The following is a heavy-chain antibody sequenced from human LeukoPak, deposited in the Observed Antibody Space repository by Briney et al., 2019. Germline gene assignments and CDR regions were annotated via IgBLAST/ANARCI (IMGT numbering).Heavy chain of an antibody. D-gene: IGHD3-22*01. CDR1: GGSISSGDYY. CDR3: AGYDSSGYLDY. Sequence: SQTLSLTCTVSGGSISSGDYYWSWIRQPPGKGLEWIGYIYYSGSTYYNPSLKRRVTISVDTSKNQFSLKLSSVTAADTGVYYCAGYDSSGYLDYWGQGTLVTVSS. CDR2: IYYSGST. V-gene: IGHV4-30-4*08. J-gene: IGHJ4*02.